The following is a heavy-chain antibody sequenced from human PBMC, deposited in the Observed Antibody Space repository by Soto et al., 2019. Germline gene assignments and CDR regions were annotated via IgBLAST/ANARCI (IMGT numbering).Heavy chain of an antibody. CDR3: AKDEWLADYYYYGMDV. CDR1: GFTFSSYG. D-gene: IGHD6-19*01. J-gene: IGHJ6*02. Sequence: PGGSLRLSCAASGFTFSSYGMHWVRQAPGKGLEWVAVISYDGSNKYYADSVKGRFTISRDNSKNTLYLQMNSLRAEDTAVYYCAKDEWLADYYYYGMDVWGQGTTVTVS. V-gene: IGHV3-30*18. CDR2: ISYDGSNK.